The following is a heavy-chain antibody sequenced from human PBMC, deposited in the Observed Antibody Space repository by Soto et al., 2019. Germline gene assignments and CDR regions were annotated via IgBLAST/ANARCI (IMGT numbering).Heavy chain of an antibody. Sequence: GGSLRLSCATSGFNFNNYAMSWVRQAPGERLEWVSFISSSGGTTYYADSVKGRFTISRDNSRNTVFLQMNTLGAEDTAIYYCATFMIVTGPGWGRVSEYLGQGIRVTVSS. J-gene: IGHJ4*02. CDR1: GFNFNNYA. CDR3: ATFMIVTGPGWGRVSEY. CDR2: ISSSGGTT. D-gene: IGHD3-22*01. V-gene: IGHV3-23*01.